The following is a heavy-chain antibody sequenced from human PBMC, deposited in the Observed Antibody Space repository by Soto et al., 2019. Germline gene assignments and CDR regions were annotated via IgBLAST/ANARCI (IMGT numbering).Heavy chain of an antibody. Sequence: QVQLVESGGGVVQPGRSLRLSCAASGFTFDDYSMHWVRQAPGKGLEWVALISYDGGTTYYADSVKGRFTISRDNSKNTLFLQMNSLRSEDTAVYYCARPHIKSAWNDGFDIWGQGTMVTVSS. CDR3: ARPHIKSAWNDGFDI. J-gene: IGHJ3*02. D-gene: IGHD1-1*01. CDR2: ISYDGGTT. CDR1: GFTFDDYS. V-gene: IGHV3-30-3*01.